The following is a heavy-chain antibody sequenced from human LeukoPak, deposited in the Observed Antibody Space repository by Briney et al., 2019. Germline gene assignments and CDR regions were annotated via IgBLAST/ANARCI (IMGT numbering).Heavy chain of an antibody. V-gene: IGHV1-24*01. J-gene: IGHJ4*02. Sequence: ASVKVSCKVSGYTLTELSMHWVRQAPGKGLEWMGGFDPEDGETIYAQKFQGRVTMTEDTSTDTAYMELGSLRSEDTAVYYCATGDWNDGRFDYWGQGTLVTVSS. CDR2: FDPEDGET. CDR1: GYTLTELS. CDR3: ATGDWNDGRFDY. D-gene: IGHD1-1*01.